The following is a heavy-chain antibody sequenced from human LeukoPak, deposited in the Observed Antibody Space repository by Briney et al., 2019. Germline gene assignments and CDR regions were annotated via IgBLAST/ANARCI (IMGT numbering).Heavy chain of an antibody. D-gene: IGHD3-22*01. Sequence: SVKVSCKASGGTSSSYAISWVRQAPGQGLEWMGRIIPILGIANYAQKFQGRVTITADKSTSTAYMELSSLRSEDTAVYYCARDEEVSGYYYWGQGTLVTVSS. V-gene: IGHV1-69*04. CDR3: ARDEEVSGYYY. J-gene: IGHJ4*02. CDR1: GGTSSSYA. CDR2: IIPILGIA.